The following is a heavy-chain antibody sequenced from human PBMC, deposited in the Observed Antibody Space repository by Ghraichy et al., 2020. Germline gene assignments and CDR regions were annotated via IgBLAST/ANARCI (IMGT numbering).Heavy chain of an antibody. V-gene: IGHV3-11*06. CDR1: GFIFSDYY. Sequence: LSLTCAASGFIFSDYYMAWIRQAPGKGLECISYISATATYRDYADSVKGRFTISKDNAKNSVYLQMDSLRAEDTAVYYCARGSRNIIRGVDRGPFDHWGQGILVTVSS. D-gene: IGHD3-10*01. CDR3: ARGSRNIIRGVDRGPFDH. J-gene: IGHJ4*02. CDR2: ISATATYR.